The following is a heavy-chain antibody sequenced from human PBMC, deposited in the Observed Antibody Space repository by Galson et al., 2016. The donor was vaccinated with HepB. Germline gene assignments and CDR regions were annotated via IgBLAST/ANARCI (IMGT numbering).Heavy chain of an antibody. V-gene: IGHV3-7*01. CDR1: GFTFSSHW. Sequence: SLRLSCAASGFTFSSHWMTWVRQAPGKGLEWVANIKQDGSEKYSVDSVKGRFTISRDNAKNSLYLQMNSLRAEDTAVYYCAREKRKIRFLEWLFGPSLDYWGQGTLVTVSS. D-gene: IGHD3-3*01. CDR3: AREKRKIRFLEWLFGPSLDY. J-gene: IGHJ4*02. CDR2: IKQDGSEK.